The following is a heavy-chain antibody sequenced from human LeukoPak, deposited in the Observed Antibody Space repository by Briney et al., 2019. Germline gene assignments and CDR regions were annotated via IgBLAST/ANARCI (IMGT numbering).Heavy chain of an antibody. CDR2: ISPNSGGT. CDR1: GYTFIGYY. D-gene: IGHD3-22*01. V-gene: IGHV1-2*02. CDR3: ASGDSYDRSGPYYFDY. Sequence: GASVKVSCKASGYTFIGYYIHWVRQAPGQGLEWVGWISPNSGGTNSAQKFQGRVTMTRDTSISTAYMELSRLTSDDTAVYYCASGDSYDRSGPYYFDYWGQGTLVTVSS. J-gene: IGHJ4*02.